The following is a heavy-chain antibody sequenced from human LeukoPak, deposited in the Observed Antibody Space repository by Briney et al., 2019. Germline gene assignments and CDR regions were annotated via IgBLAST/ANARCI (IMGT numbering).Heavy chain of an antibody. CDR1: GFTFSSYA. CDR3: ARIAAAGVDYYYYYMDV. D-gene: IGHD6-13*01. J-gene: IGHJ6*03. Sequence: GGSLRLSCAASGFTFSSYAMSWVRQAPGKGLEGVSTISNSGGTTYYADSVKGRFTISRDNSKNTLYLQMNSLRAEDTAVYYCARIAAAGVDYYYYYMDVWGKGTTVTISS. V-gene: IGHV3-23*01. CDR2: ISNSGGTT.